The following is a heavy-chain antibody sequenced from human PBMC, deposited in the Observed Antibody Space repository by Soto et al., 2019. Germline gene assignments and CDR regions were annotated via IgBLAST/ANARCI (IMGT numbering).Heavy chain of an antibody. Sequence: TSETLSLTCAVDGGSFSGYYWSWIRQPQRKGLEWIGEINHSGSTNYNPSLKRRVTISGDTSKNQFSLKLSSVTAADTAVYYCAGDRYSSSPIPHWFDPWGQGTLVTVSS. D-gene: IGHD6-13*01. CDR2: INHSGST. CDR1: GGSFSGYY. J-gene: IGHJ5*02. V-gene: IGHV4-34*01. CDR3: AGDRYSSSPIPHWFDP.